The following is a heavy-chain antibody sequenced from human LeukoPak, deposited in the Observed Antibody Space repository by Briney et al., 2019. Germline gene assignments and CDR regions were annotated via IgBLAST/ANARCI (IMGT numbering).Heavy chain of an antibody. V-gene: IGHV4-61*02. J-gene: IGHJ4*02. CDR2: IYTSGGT. D-gene: IGHD1-14*01. CDR1: GGSISSGSYY. Sequence: SPSETLSLTCTVSGGSISSGSYYWNWIRQPAGKGLEWIGRIYTSGGTNYNPSLKSRVTISADTSKNQFFLKLTSVTAADTAVYYCARTPGSWQFNKWGQGTLVTVSS. CDR3: ARTPGSWQFNK.